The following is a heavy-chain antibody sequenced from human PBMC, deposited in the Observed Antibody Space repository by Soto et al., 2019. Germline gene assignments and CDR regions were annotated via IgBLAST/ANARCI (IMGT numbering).Heavy chain of an antibody. D-gene: IGHD5-12*01. CDR3: AKAPGYSGTPPDY. V-gene: IGHV3-30*18. CDR2: ISYYGSNK. CDR1: GFTFSSYG. J-gene: IGHJ4*02. Sequence: GGSLRLSCAASGFTFSSYGMHWVRQAPGKGLEWVAVISYYGSNKYYADSVKGRFTISRDNSKNTLYLQMNSLSAEDTAVYYCAKAPGYSGTPPDYWGQGTLVTVSS.